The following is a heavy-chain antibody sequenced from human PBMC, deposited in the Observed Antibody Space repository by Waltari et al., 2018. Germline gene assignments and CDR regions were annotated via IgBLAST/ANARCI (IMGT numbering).Heavy chain of an antibody. Sequence: EVQLVESGGGLVQPGGSLRLAYAASGLHFSSYWTQWVRQVPGKGLVWVSRISTDGSGANYADSVQGRFTSSRDNAKNILYLQMNSLRAEDTAVYYCARGPVSGSGSYYVGDYWGQGTLVTVSS. V-gene: IGHV3-74*01. CDR2: ISTDGSGA. J-gene: IGHJ4*02. CDR3: ARGPVSGSGSYYVGDY. D-gene: IGHD1-26*01. CDR1: GLHFSSYW.